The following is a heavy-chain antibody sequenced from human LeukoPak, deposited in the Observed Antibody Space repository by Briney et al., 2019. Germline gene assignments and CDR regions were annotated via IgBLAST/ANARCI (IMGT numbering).Heavy chain of an antibody. D-gene: IGHD6-13*01. CDR3: AQSTGYSSSPRYFDY. V-gene: IGHV3-23*01. Sequence: GGSLRLSCAASGFTFSIYAMSWVRQAPGKGLEWVSAISGSGGSTYYADSVKGRFTISRDNSKNTLYLQMNSLRAEDTAVYYCAQSTGYSSSPRYFDYWGQGPLLTVSS. J-gene: IGHJ4*02. CDR1: GFTFSIYA. CDR2: ISGSGGST.